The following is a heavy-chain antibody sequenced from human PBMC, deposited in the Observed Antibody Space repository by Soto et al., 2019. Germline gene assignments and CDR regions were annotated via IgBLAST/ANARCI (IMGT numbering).Heavy chain of an antibody. Sequence: QVQLVQSGAEVKQPGSSVKVSCKTSGGTFSTYAIYWVRQAPGQGLEWMGAIIPLFGTADYAQKFQGRVTITADESTSTASMELSGLRSEDTAVYYCARPKGSYSSGYYYFDYWGQGTLVTVSS. CDR3: ARPKGSYSSGYYYFDY. D-gene: IGHD6-19*01. J-gene: IGHJ4*02. CDR1: GGTFSTYA. CDR2: IIPLFGTA. V-gene: IGHV1-69*01.